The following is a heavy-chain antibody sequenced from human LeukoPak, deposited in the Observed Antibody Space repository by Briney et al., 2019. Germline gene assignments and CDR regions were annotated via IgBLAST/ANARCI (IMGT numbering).Heavy chain of an antibody. D-gene: IGHD3-16*01. Sequence: SETLSLTCTVSGGSISSSSYYRGWIRQPPGKGLEWIGYIHNSGTSTYNLSLKSRVTISADTSKNQFSLKLNSMTTADTAVYYCTRGAGWLIDYWGQGILVTVSS. V-gene: IGHV4-61*05. CDR1: GGSISSSSYY. CDR3: TRGAGWLIDY. J-gene: IGHJ4*02. CDR2: IHNSGTS.